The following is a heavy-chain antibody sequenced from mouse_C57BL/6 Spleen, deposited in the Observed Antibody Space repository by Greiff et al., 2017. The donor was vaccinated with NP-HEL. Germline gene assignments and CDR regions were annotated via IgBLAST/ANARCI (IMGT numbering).Heavy chain of an antibody. CDR2: IYPGSGNT. D-gene: IGHD2-1*01. CDR3: ARHYGNYDAMDY. CDR1: GYTFTDYY. Sequence: QVQLQQSGAELVRPGASVKLSCKASGYTFTDYYINWVKQRPGQGLEWIARIYPGSGNTYYNEKFKGKATLTTKKSSSTAYMQLSSLTSEDSAVYFCARHYGNYDAMDYWGQGTSVTVSS. J-gene: IGHJ4*01. V-gene: IGHV1-76*01.